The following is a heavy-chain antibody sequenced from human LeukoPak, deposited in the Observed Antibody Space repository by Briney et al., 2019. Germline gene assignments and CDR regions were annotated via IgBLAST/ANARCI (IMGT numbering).Heavy chain of an antibody. D-gene: IGHD6-25*01. J-gene: IGHJ4*01. CDR1: GFTFSSYA. V-gene: IGHV3-64*01. Sequence: GGSLRLSCAGSGFTFSSYAIHWLRQAPGKGLEYVSSISSNGGSTHYANSVKSRFTISRDNSKNTLYLQMGSLRTEDMAVYYCARGLHSGIAAENFEYWGHGTLVTVSS. CDR3: ARGLHSGIAAENFEY. CDR2: ISSNGGST.